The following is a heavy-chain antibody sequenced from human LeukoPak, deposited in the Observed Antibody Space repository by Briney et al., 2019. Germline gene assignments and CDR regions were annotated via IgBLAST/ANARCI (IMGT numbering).Heavy chain of an antibody. Sequence: GESLKISCKGSGYSFTSYWIGSVRQMPGKGLEWMGIIYPGDSNTKYSPSFQGQVTISADKSISTAYLQWSSLKASDTAMYYCARPEQIVGAHYWGQGTLVTVSS. J-gene: IGHJ4*02. CDR1: GYSFTSYW. D-gene: IGHD1-26*01. V-gene: IGHV5-51*01. CDR2: IYPGDSNT. CDR3: ARPEQIVGAHY.